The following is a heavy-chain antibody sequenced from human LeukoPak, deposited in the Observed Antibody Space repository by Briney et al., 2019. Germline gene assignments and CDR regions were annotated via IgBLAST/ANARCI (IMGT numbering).Heavy chain of an antibody. D-gene: IGHD3-16*02. Sequence: SETLSLTCTVSGGSISSGSYYWSWIRQPAGKGLEWIGRIYTSGSTNYNPSLKSRVTISVDTSKNQFSLKLSSVTAADTAVYYCARGRPYDYVWGSYRYPRGAFDIWGQGTMVTVSS. CDR3: ARGRPYDYVWGSYRYPRGAFDI. CDR1: GGSISSGSYY. V-gene: IGHV4-61*02. CDR2: IYTSGST. J-gene: IGHJ3*02.